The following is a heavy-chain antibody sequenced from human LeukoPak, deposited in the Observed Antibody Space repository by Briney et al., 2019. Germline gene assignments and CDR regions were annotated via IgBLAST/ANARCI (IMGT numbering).Heavy chain of an antibody. D-gene: IGHD2-8*01. Sequence: GGSLRLSCAASGFTFSNYGMNWVRQAPGKGLEWVSYISSSGATIYYADSVKGRFTISRDNAKNSLYLQMNSLRAEDTAVYYCARLRGVNWFDPWGQGTLVTVSS. CDR1: GFTFSNYG. V-gene: IGHV3-48*04. CDR3: ARLRGVNWFDP. CDR2: ISSSGATI. J-gene: IGHJ5*02.